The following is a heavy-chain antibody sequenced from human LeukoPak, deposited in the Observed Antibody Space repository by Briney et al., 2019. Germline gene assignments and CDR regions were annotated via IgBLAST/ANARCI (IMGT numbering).Heavy chain of an antibody. CDR2: ISGSSVFI. CDR1: GFTFSSYS. J-gene: IGHJ4*02. D-gene: IGHD3-10*01. Sequence: GGSLRLSCTASGFTFSSYSAFWVRQAPGRGLEWVSSISGSSVFINHADSVKGRFTISRDNAKNSVYLQMDSLRAEDTAVYYCARRSNEDSFLWFGEFGGQGTLVTVSS. CDR3: ARRSNEDSFLWFGEF. V-gene: IGHV3-21*01.